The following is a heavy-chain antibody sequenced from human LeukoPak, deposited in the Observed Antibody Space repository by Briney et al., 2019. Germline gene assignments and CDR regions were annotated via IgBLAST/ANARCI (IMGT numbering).Heavy chain of an antibody. CDR2: IIPIFGTA. V-gene: IGHV1-69*01. CDR1: GGTFSSYA. Sequence: SVKVSCKASGGTFSSYAISWVRQAPGQGLEWMGGIIPIFGTANYAQKFQGRVMITADESTSTAYMELSSLRSEDTAVYYCARDIVVVPAAIVPWGFDPWGQGTLVTVSS. CDR3: ARDIVVVPAAIVPWGFDP. J-gene: IGHJ5*02. D-gene: IGHD2-2*01.